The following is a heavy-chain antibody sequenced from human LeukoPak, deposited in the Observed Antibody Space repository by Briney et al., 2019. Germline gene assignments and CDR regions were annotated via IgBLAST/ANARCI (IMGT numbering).Heavy chain of an antibody. CDR3: ATDHGYSSSWYFW. Sequence: PSVKVSCKVSGYTLTELSMHWVPQAPGKGLEWIGGFDPEDGETIYAQKFQGRVTMTEDTSTDTAYMELSSLRAEDTAVYYCATDHGYSSSWYFWWGQGTLVTVSS. V-gene: IGHV1-24*01. CDR2: FDPEDGET. D-gene: IGHD6-13*01. J-gene: IGHJ4*02. CDR1: GYTLTELS.